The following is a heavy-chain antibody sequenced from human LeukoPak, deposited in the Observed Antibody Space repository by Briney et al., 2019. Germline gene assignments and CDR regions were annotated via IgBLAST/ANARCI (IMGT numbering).Heavy chain of an antibody. CDR3: ASVRKGYCSSTSCYAKGYYYYYMDV. D-gene: IGHD2-2*01. CDR2: IYYSRST. J-gene: IGHJ6*03. CDR1: GGSISSYY. V-gene: IGHV4-59*12. Sequence: SETLSLTCTDPGGSISSYYWSWIRQPPGKGLAWIGYIYYSRSTNYNPSLKSRVTISVHTSKNQFSLKLSSVTAADTAVYYCASVRKGYCSSTSCYAKGYYYYYMDVWGKGTTVTISS.